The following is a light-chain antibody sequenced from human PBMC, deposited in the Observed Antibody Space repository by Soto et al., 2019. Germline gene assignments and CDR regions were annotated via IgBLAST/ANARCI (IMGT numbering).Light chain of an antibody. J-gene: IGKJ2*03. V-gene: IGKV3-15*01. CDR2: GAS. Sequence: MSKSPDAVSVYKGERATLSCRASETVSSNLAWYQQKPGQPPRLLIYGASTRATGTPARFSGSGSGTEFTLTISGLQSEDFALYYCQQYNILPPYSFGQ. CDR3: QQYNILPPYS. CDR1: ETVSSN.